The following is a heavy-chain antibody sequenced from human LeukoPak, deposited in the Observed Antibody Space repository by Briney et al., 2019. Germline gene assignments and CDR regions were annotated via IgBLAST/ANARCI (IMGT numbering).Heavy chain of an antibody. CDR1: GFTFSSYW. CDR2: IKQDGSEK. Sequence: GGSLRLSCAASGFTFSSYWMSWVRQAPGKGLEWVANIKQDGSEKYYVDSVKGRFTIFRDNAKNSLYLQMNSLRAEDTAVYYCARVEASGYDYGAFDYWGQGTLVTVSS. V-gene: IGHV3-7*01. J-gene: IGHJ4*02. D-gene: IGHD5-12*01. CDR3: ARVEASGYDYGAFDY.